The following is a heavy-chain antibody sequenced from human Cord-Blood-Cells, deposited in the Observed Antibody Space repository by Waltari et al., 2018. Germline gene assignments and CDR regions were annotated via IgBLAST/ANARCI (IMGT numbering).Heavy chain of an antibody. J-gene: IGHJ4*02. V-gene: IGHV4-34*01. CDR3: ARLDGGAIDY. CDR1: GGSFSGYY. D-gene: IGHD1-26*01. Sequence: QVQLQQWGAGLLKPSETLSLTCAVYGGSFSGYYWSWIRQPPGKGLEWIGEINHSGSTNHHPTLRSRVTISVDTSKNQFSLKLSSVTAADTAVYYCARLDGGAIDYWGQGTLVTVSS. CDR2: INHSGST.